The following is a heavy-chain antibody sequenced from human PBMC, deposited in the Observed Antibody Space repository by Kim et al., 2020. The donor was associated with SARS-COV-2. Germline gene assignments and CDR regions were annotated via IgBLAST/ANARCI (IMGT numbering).Heavy chain of an antibody. CDR1: GFTFSSYG. V-gene: IGHV3-33*01. CDR3: ARGLLNYYDSSGYDAEYFQH. D-gene: IGHD3-22*01. CDR2: IWYDGSNK. Sequence: GGSLRLSCAASGFTFSSYGMHWVRQAPGKGLEWVAVIWYDGSNKYYADSVKGRFTISRDNSKNTLYLQMNSLRAEDTAVYYCARGLLNYYDSSGYDAEYFQHWGQGTLVTVSS. J-gene: IGHJ1*01.